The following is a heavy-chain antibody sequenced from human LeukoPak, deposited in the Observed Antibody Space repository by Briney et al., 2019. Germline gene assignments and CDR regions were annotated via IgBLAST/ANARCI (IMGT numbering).Heavy chain of an antibody. CDR3: ARARRSETTFRSYYYMDV. D-gene: IGHD2/OR15-2a*01. J-gene: IGHJ6*03. V-gene: IGHV4-39*07. CDR1: GDSISSGDYY. Sequence: PSETLSLTCTVSGDSISSGDYYWSWIWIRQPPGRGLEWIGEINHRGSTMYNPSLKSRVTISVDTSKNQFSLKVSSVTAADTAVYYCARARRSETTFRSYYYMDVWGKGTTVIVSS. CDR2: INHRGST.